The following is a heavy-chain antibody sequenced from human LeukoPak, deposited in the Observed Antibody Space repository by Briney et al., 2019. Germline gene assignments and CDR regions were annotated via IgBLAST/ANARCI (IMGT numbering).Heavy chain of an antibody. D-gene: IGHD5-18*01. Sequence: PSETLSLACAVYGGSFSGYYWSWIRQPPGKGLEWIGEINHSGSTNYNPSLKSRVTISVDTSKNQFSLKLSSVTAADTAVYYCARVDTAMVSQHFDYWGQGTLVTVSS. J-gene: IGHJ4*02. V-gene: IGHV4-34*01. CDR2: INHSGST. CDR3: ARVDTAMVSQHFDY. CDR1: GGSFSGYY.